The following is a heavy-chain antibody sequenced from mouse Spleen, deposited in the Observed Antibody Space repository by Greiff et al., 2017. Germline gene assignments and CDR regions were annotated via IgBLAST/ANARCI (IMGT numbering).Heavy chain of an antibody. V-gene: IGHV1-82*01. CDR1: GYAFSSSW. J-gene: IGHJ4*01. CDR2: IYPGDGDT. CDR3: ASGVYDGYSTMDY. D-gene: IGHD2-3*01. Sequence: VKLMESGPELVKPGASVKISCKASGYAFSSSWMNWVKQRPGKGLEWIGRIYPGDGDTNYNGKFKGKATLTADKSSSTAYMQLSSLTSEDSAVYFCASGVYDGYSTMDYWGQGTSVTVSS.